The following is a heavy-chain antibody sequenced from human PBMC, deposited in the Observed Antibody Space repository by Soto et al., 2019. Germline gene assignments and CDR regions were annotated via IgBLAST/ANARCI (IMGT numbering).Heavy chain of an antibody. V-gene: IGHV4-31*03. J-gene: IGHJ4*02. D-gene: IGHD6-13*01. CDR2: IYYSGST. CDR3: AMGNGYSSSSTFDY. CDR1: GGSISSGGYY. Sequence: SETLSLTCTVSGGSISSGGYYWSWIRQHPGKGLEWIGYIYYSGSTYYNPSLKSRVTIPVDTSKNQFSLKLSSVTAADTAVYYCAMGNGYSSSSTFDYWGQGTLVTVSS.